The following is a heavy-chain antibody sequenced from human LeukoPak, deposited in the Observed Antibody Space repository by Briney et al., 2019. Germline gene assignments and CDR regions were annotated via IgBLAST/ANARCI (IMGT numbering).Heavy chain of an antibody. J-gene: IGHJ4*02. CDR2: ISAYNGDT. CDR1: GYTFTSYG. Sequence: ASVKVSCKASGYTFTSYGISWVRQAPGQGLEWMGWISAYNGDTNYAQNLQGRFTMTTDASTSTAYMDLRSLRSDDTAVYYCARSDCSTTTCYVTFDYWGQGTLVIVSS. CDR3: ARSDCSTTTCYVTFDY. V-gene: IGHV1-18*01. D-gene: IGHD2-2*01.